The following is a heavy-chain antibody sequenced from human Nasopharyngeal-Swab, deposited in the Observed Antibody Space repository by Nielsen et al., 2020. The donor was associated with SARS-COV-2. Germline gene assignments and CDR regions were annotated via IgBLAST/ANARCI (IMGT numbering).Heavy chain of an antibody. D-gene: IGHD6-13*01. CDR3: AKDMGIADDSFDY. J-gene: IGHJ4*02. CDR1: GFTFSSYG. CDR2: ISYDGSNK. V-gene: IGHV3-30*18. Sequence: GGSLRLSCAASGFTFSSYGMHWVRQAPGKGLEWVAVISYDGSNKYYADSVKGRFTISGDNSKNTLYLQMNSLRAEDTAVYYCAKDMGIADDSFDYWGQGTLVTVSS.